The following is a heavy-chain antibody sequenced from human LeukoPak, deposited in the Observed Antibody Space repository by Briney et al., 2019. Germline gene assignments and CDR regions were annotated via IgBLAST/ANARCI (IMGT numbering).Heavy chain of an antibody. V-gene: IGHV3-30*02. CDR3: ARDWQLDNWFDP. Sequence: GGSLRLSCAASGFTFSNYGMHWVRQAPGKGLEWVAYIRYDASNKAYADSVKGRFTISRDNSKNTLYLQMNSLRAEDTAVYYCARDWQLDNWFDPWGQGTLVTVSS. CDR1: GFTFSNYG. D-gene: IGHD6-13*01. CDR2: IRYDASNK. J-gene: IGHJ5*02.